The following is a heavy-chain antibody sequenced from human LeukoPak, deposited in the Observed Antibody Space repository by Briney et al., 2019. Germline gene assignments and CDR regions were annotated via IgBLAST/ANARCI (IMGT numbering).Heavy chain of an antibody. CDR3: AKGLIVGATPFDY. J-gene: IGHJ4*02. V-gene: IGHV3-7*03. Sequence: GGSLRLSCAASGFTFSSYWMSWVRQVPGKGLEWVANIKEDGSEKHFVDSVKGRFTISRDNSKNTLYLQMNSLRAEDTAVYYCAKGLIVGATPFDYWGQGTLVTVSS. D-gene: IGHD1-26*01. CDR2: IKEDGSEK. CDR1: GFTFSSYW.